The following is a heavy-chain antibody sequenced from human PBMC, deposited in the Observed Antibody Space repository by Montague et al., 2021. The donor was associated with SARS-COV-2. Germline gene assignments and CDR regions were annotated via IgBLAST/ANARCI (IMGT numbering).Heavy chain of an antibody. Sequence: SLRLSCAASGFTFSSYCMHWVRQAPCQGLEWVAVIWYDGSNKYYADSVKGRFTISRDNSKNTLYLQMNSLRAEDTAVYYCAREGNYSTGGAFDIWGQGTMVTVSS. J-gene: IGHJ3*02. CDR2: IWYDGSNK. CDR3: AREGNYSTGGAFDI. CDR1: GFTFSSYC. D-gene: IGHD1-7*01. V-gene: IGHV3-33*01.